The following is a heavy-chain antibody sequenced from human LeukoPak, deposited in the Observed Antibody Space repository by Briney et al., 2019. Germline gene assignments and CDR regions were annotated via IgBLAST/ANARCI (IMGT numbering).Heavy chain of an antibody. CDR1: GFTFTSYG. Sequence: PGGSLRLSCAASGFTFTSYGISWVRQAPGQGLEWMGWISAYNGNTNYAQKLQGRVTMTTDTSTSTAYMELRSLRSDDTAVYYCARDLWERGYGSGSYYSDWFDPWGQGTLVTVSS. J-gene: IGHJ5*02. CDR2: ISAYNGNT. D-gene: IGHD3-10*01. V-gene: IGHV1-18*01. CDR3: ARDLWERGYGSGSYYSDWFDP.